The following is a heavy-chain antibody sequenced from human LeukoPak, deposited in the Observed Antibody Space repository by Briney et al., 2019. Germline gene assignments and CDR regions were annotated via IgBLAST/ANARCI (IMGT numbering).Heavy chain of an antibody. Sequence: GGSLRLSCAASGFTFSSYAMSWVRQAPGKGLEWVSAIGGSGGSTYYADSVKGRFTISRDNSKNTLYLQMNSLRAEDTAVYYCAKGTFVPATASPFDYWGQGTLVTVSS. V-gene: IGHV3-23*01. CDR2: IGGSGGST. D-gene: IGHD2-2*01. CDR1: GFTFSSYA. CDR3: AKGTFVPATASPFDY. J-gene: IGHJ4*02.